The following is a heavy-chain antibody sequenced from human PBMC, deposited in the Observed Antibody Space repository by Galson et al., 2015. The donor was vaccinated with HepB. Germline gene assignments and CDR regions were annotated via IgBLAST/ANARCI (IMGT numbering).Heavy chain of an antibody. CDR2: IYPGDSDT. CDR1: GYGFASYW. CDR3: ATYTTVQGAYAAFEM. J-gene: IGHJ3*02. V-gene: IGHV5-51*01. D-gene: IGHD4-17*01. Sequence: QSGAEVKKPGESLKISCKGSGYGFASYWIGWVRQMPGKGLEWMGVIYPGDSDTRYSPSFQGHVTMSVDKSFSTAYLQWSSLRASDTAMYYCATYTTVQGAYAAFEMWGQGTLVTVS.